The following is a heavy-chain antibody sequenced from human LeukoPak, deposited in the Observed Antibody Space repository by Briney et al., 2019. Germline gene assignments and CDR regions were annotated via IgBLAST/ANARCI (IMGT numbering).Heavy chain of an antibody. CDR3: ASRAGTMVRGVIIAGWFDP. D-gene: IGHD3-10*01. CDR2: IYYSGST. J-gene: IGHJ5*02. CDR1: GGSISSSSYY. Sequence: SETLSLTCTVSGGSISSSSYYWGWIRQPPGKGLEWIGSIYYSGSTYYNPSLKSRVTIYVDTSKNQFSVKMSSVTAADTAVYYCASRAGTMVRGVIIAGWFDPWGQGTLVTVSS. V-gene: IGHV4-39*01.